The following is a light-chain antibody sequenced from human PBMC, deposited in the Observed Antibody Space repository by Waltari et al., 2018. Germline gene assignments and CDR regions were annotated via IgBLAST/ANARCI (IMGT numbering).Light chain of an antibody. Sequence: SYELTQPPSVSVSPGQTASITCSGDKLGDKSACWYQQKPGQSPVLVIYQESKRPSGIPWRVSGANSGNTATLTISGTQAMDEADYYCQAWDSSTAVFGGGTKLTVL. V-gene: IGLV3-1*01. CDR2: QES. CDR1: KLGDKS. J-gene: IGLJ2*01. CDR3: QAWDSSTAV.